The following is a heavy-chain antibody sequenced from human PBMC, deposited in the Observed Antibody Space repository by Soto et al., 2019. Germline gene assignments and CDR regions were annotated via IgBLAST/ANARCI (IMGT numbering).Heavy chain of an antibody. CDR2: IYAGGDT. J-gene: IGHJ4*02. V-gene: IGHV3-66*01. D-gene: IGHD2-8*02. Sequence: EVQVVESGGGLAQPGGSLRLSSAASGFTVSSSYMSWVRQAPGKRLEWVSVIYAGGDTFYADSVKGRFTISRDNSENTLYLHMNSLRVEDTAVYYCALHCTGGNCFGYWGQGTLVTVSS. CDR1: GFTVSSSY. CDR3: ALHCTGGNCFGY.